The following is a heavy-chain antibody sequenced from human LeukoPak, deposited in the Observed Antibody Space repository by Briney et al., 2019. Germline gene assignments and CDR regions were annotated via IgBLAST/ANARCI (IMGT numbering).Heavy chain of an antibody. CDR3: AKDLRGSFDY. J-gene: IGHJ4*02. Sequence: GRSLRLSCAASGFTFNNYDMHWVRQAPGKGLEWVAVISHDGSDKYYAESVKGRFTISRDNSKNTLYLQMNSLGAEDTAVFYCAKDLRGSFDYWGQGTLVTVSS. V-gene: IGHV3-30*18. CDR1: GFTFNNYD. CDR2: ISHDGSDK. D-gene: IGHD3-16*01.